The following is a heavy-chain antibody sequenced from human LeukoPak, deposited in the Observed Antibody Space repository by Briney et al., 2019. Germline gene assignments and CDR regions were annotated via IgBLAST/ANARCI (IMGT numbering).Heavy chain of an antibody. V-gene: IGHV3-21*01. D-gene: IGHD3-10*01. CDR3: ARGVVGYYYGSGSSSLGYYYGMDV. CDR1: GFTFSSYS. CDR2: ISSSSSYI. Sequence: GGSLRLSCAASGFTFSSYSMNWVRQAPGKGLEWVSSISSSSSYIYYADSVKGRFTISRDNAKNSLYLQMNSLRAEDTAVYYCARGVVGYYYGSGSSSLGYYYGMDVWGQGTTVTVSS. J-gene: IGHJ6*02.